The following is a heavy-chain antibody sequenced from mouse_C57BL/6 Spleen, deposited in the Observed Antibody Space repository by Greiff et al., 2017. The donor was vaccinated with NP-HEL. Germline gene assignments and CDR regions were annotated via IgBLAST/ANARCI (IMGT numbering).Heavy chain of an antibody. CDR3: ARFGGNYAGY. CDR1: GFNINDYY. J-gene: IGHJ2*01. CDR2: IDPEDGET. V-gene: IGHV14-2*01. D-gene: IGHD2-1*01. Sequence: EVQLQESGAELVKPGASVKLSCTASGFNINDYYMHWVKQRTEQGLEWIGRIDPEDGETTYAPKFQGTATITADTSSNTAYLQLSSLTAEDTAVYYCARFGGNYAGYWGQGTTLTVST.